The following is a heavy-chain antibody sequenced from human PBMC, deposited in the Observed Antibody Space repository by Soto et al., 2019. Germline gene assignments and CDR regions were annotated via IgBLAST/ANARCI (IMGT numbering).Heavy chain of an antibody. J-gene: IGHJ4*02. Sequence: SLRLSCAASGFTFSSYAMSWVRQAPGKGLEWVSAISGSGGSTYYADSVKGRFTISRDNSKNTLYLQMNSLRAEDTAVYYCAKLPVVTAIRPRESYYFDYWGQGTLVTVSS. D-gene: IGHD2-21*02. CDR3: AKLPVVTAIRPRESYYFDY. CDR1: GFTFSSYA. CDR2: ISGSGGST. V-gene: IGHV3-23*01.